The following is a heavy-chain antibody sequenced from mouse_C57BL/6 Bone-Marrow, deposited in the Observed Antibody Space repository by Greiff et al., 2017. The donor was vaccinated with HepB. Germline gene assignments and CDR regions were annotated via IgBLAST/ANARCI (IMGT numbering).Heavy chain of an antibody. V-gene: IGHV1-81*01. CDR1: GYTFTSYG. CDR3: ARLKLDFDY. J-gene: IGHJ2*01. CDR2: IYPRSGNT. Sequence: VKLVESGAELARPGASVKLSCKASGYTFTSYGISWVKQRTGQGLEWIGEIYPRSGNTYYNEKFKGKATLTADKSSSTAYMELRSLTSEDSAVYFCARLKLDFDYWGQGTTLTVSS.